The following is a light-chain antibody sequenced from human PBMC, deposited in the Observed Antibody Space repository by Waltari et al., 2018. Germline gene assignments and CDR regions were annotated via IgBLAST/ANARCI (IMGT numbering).Light chain of an antibody. CDR1: QTINNNF. CDR2: GAS. Sequence: CRASQTINNNFLVWYQQKPGQAPRLLIHGASRRATDFPDRFSGSGSGTDFTLTISRLEPEDVAVYYCQQYDGSILTFGGGTKVEV. J-gene: IGKJ4*01. V-gene: IGKV3-20*01. CDR3: QQYDGSILT.